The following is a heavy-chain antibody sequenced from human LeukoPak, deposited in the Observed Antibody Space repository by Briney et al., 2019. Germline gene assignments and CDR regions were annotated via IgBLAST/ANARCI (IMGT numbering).Heavy chain of an antibody. Sequence: GGSPRLSCAASGFTFSSYSMNWVRQAPGKGLEWVSSISSSSSYIYYADSVKGRFTISRDNAKNSLYLQMNSLRAEDTAVYYCARESRWYYGSGSYSRSPDYWGQGTLVTVSS. CDR2: ISSSSSYI. V-gene: IGHV3-21*01. J-gene: IGHJ4*02. CDR3: ARESRWYYGSGSYSRSPDY. D-gene: IGHD3-10*01. CDR1: GFTFSSYS.